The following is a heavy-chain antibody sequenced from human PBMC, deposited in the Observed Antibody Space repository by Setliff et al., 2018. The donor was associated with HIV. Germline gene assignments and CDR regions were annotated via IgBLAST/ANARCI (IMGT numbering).Heavy chain of an antibody. V-gene: IGHV1-69*05. D-gene: IGHD1-26*01. CDR2: IIPKFGTA. Sequence: ASVKVSCKSSGDTISNYAISWVRQAPGQGLEWMGGIIPKFGTANYAQKFQGRVTITTDESMSTAYMELSSLRSEDTAVYYCAPEIGGSSSYYMDVWGQGTMVTVSS. CDR1: GDTISNYA. CDR3: APEIGGSSSYYMDV. J-gene: IGHJ6*03.